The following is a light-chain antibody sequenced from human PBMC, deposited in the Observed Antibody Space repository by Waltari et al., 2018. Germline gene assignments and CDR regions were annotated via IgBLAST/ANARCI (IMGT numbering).Light chain of an antibody. CDR1: QSVSSKY. Sequence: EIVLTQSPGTLSLSPGERATLSCRASQSVSSKYLAWYQQKPGQAPRLLIYGASSRATGIPDRFSGSGSGTDFTLIISRLEPEDFAVYYCQQYGSSPPRTFGQGTKVGIK. J-gene: IGKJ1*01. V-gene: IGKV3-20*01. CDR2: GAS. CDR3: QQYGSSPPRT.